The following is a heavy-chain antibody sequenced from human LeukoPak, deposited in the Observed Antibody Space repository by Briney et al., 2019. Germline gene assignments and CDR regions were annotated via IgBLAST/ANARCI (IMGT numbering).Heavy chain of an antibody. V-gene: IGHV3-23*01. Sequence: GGSLRLSCAASGFTFSSYAMSWVRQAPGKGLEWVSAISGSGGSTYYADSVKGRFTISRDNSKNTLCLQMNSLRAEDTAVYYCAKGSSSYPKYYYYYMDVWGKGTTVTVSS. CDR2: ISGSGGST. CDR1: GFTFSSYA. CDR3: AKGSSSYPKYYYYYMDV. D-gene: IGHD6-6*01. J-gene: IGHJ6*03.